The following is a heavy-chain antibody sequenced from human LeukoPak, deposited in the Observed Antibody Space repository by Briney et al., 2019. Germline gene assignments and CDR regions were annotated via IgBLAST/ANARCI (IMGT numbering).Heavy chain of an antibody. CDR3: AKSTYSGYNIYHFDY. V-gene: IGHV3-23*01. D-gene: IGHD5-12*01. J-gene: IGHJ4*02. CDR1: GFTFSSYA. CDR2: ISGSGGST. Sequence: AGGSLRLSCAASGFTFSSYAMSWVRQAPGKGLEWVSAISGSGGSTYYADSVKGRFTTSRDNSKNTLCLQMNSLRAEDTAVYYCAKSTYSGYNIYHFDYWGQGTLVTVSS.